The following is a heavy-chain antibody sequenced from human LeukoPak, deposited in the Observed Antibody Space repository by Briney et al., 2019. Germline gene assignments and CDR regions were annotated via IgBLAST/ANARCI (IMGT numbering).Heavy chain of an antibody. V-gene: IGHV4-59*01. J-gene: IGHJ5*02. Sequence: SETLSLTCIVSGGSISIYYWNWIRQPPGKGLEWIVYIYNSGSTDYNPSLKRRVTISADTSKNQFSLKLTSVTAADTAVYYCARDRELGSWGQGILVTVSS. CDR1: GGSISIYY. CDR2: IYNSGST. D-gene: IGHD3-10*01. CDR3: ARDRELGS.